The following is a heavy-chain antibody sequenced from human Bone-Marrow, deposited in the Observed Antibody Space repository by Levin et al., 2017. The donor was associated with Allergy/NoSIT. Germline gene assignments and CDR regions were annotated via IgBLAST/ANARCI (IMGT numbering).Heavy chain of an antibody. CDR2: ISYDGSNK. CDR1: GFIFSTYG. J-gene: IGHJ4*02. CDR3: AKGPRTGYYFDY. Sequence: QTGGSLRLSCEASGFIFSTYGMSWVRQAPGKGPEWVALISYDGSNKYYADSVKGRFTISRDNSKNTLYLQMNSLRAEDTAVYFCAKGPRTGYYFDYWGQGMLVTVSS. V-gene: IGHV3-30*18. D-gene: IGHD3/OR15-3a*01.